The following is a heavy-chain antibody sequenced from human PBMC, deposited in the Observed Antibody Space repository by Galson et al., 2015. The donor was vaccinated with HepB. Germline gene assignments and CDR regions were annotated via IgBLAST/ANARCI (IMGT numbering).Heavy chain of an antibody. J-gene: IGHJ3*02. CDR3: ARDRGASLYYDILTESYGGEAFDI. CDR2: ISFDGSNK. Sequence: SLRLSCAASGFTFSNYNMHWVRQAPGKGLEWVAVISFDGSNKHYADSVKGRFTISRDNSKNTLYVQMNSLRAEDTSVYYCARDRGASLYYDILTESYGGEAFDIWGQGTMVTVSS. V-gene: IGHV3-30-3*01. D-gene: IGHD3-9*01. CDR1: GFTFSNYN.